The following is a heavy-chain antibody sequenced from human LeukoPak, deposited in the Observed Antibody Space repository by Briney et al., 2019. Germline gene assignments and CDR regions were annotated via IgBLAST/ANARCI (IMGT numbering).Heavy chain of an antibody. CDR2: IIPIFGTA. Sequence: ASVKVSCKASGGTFSSYAISWVRQAPGQGLEWMGGIIPIFGTANYAQKFQGRVTITADKSTSTAYMELSSLRSEDTAVYYCARVPIEAMVRGVLDYWGQGTLVTVSS. V-gene: IGHV1-69*06. D-gene: IGHD3-10*01. CDR3: ARVPIEAMVRGVLDY. J-gene: IGHJ4*02. CDR1: GGTFSSYA.